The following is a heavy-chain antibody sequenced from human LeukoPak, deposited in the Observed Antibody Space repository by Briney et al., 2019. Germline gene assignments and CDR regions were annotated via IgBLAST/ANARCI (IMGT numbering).Heavy chain of an antibody. V-gene: IGHV3-33*01. Sequence: YYADSVRRRFSISRDNSKNTLYLQMNSLRAEDTAVYYCARDPSLFPDYYDSSGYYYVVDYWGQGTLVTVSS. J-gene: IGHJ4*02. CDR3: ARDPSLFPDYYDSSGYYYVVDY. D-gene: IGHD3-22*01.